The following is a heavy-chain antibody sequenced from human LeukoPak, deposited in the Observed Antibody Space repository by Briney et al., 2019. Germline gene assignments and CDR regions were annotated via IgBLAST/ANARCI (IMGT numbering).Heavy chain of an antibody. CDR1: GFTFSSYG. J-gene: IGHJ4*02. Sequence: PGRSLRLSCAASGFTFSSYGMHWVRQAPGKGLEGGAVIWYDGSNKYYADSVKGRFTISRDNSKNTLYLQMNSLRAEDTAVYYCAKDLSYDSSGYHYWGQGTLVTVSS. CDR2: IWYDGSNK. D-gene: IGHD3-22*01. V-gene: IGHV3-33*06. CDR3: AKDLSYDSSGYHY.